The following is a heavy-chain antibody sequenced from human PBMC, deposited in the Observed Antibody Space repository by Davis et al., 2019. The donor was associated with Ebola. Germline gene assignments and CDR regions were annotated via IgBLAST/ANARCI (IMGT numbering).Heavy chain of an antibody. CDR1: GYSFTSYW. Sequence: GESLKISCKGSGYSFTSYWLGWVRQMPGKGLEWMGIIYPDDSDTRYSPSFQGQVTISADKSISTAYLQWSSLKASDTAMYYCARVGYYGSSGYYYPNDYWGQGTLITVSS. CDR2: IYPDDSDT. CDR3: ARVGYYGSSGYYYPNDY. D-gene: IGHD3-22*01. J-gene: IGHJ4*02. V-gene: IGHV5-51*01.